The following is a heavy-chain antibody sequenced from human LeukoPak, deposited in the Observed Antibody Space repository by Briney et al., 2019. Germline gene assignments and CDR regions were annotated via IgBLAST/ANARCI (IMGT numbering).Heavy chain of an antibody. J-gene: IGHJ4*02. CDR3: AKCEGIVVVTAPYYFDY. Sequence: GGSLRLSCAASGFTFSNYAMSWVRQAPGKGLEWVSALSGSGGSTYYADSVKGRFTISRDDSKNTLYLQMNSLRAEDTAVYYCAKCEGIVVVTAPYYFDYWGQGTLVTVSS. CDR1: GFTFSNYA. V-gene: IGHV3-23*01. D-gene: IGHD2-21*02. CDR2: LSGSGGST.